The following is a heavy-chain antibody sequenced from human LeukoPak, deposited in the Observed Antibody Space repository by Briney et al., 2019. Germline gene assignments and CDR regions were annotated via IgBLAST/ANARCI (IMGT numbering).Heavy chain of an antibody. V-gene: IGHV3-9*01. D-gene: IGHD3-10*01. J-gene: IGHJ4*02. Sequence: GRSLRLSCAASGFTFDDYAMHWARQAPGKGLEWVSGISWNSGSIGYADSVKGRFTISRDNAKNSLYLQMNSLRAEDTALYYCAKDSRNYYGSGSYFGYFDYWGQGTLVTVFS. CDR1: GFTFDDYA. CDR2: ISWNSGSI. CDR3: AKDSRNYYGSGSYFGYFDY.